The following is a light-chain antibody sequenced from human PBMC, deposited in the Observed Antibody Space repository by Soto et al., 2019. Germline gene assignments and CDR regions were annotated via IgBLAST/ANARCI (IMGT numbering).Light chain of an antibody. CDR1: QSVSSN. Sequence: EIVRTQSPATLSVSPGERATLSCRASQSVSSNLAWYQQKPGQAPRLLIYGASTRATGIPARFSGSGSGTEFTLTISSLQSEDFAVYYCQQYSDWPPLTFGGGTKVEIK. J-gene: IGKJ4*01. V-gene: IGKV3-15*01. CDR3: QQYSDWPPLT. CDR2: GAS.